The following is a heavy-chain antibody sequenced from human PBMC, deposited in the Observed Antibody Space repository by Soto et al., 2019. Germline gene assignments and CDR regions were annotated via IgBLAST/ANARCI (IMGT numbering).Heavy chain of an antibody. V-gene: IGHV1-69*01. J-gene: IGHJ2*01. CDR3: ARDRHITITFGGVPPAGGYFDL. D-gene: IGHD3-16*01. CDR2: IIPIFGTA. CDR1: GGTFSSYA. Sequence: QVQLVQSGAEVKKPGSSVKVSCKASGGTFSSYAISWVRQAPGQGLEWMGGIIPIFGTANYAQKFQGRVTITADESTSTAYMELSSLRSEDTAVYYCARDRHITITFGGVPPAGGYFDLWGRGTLVTVSS.